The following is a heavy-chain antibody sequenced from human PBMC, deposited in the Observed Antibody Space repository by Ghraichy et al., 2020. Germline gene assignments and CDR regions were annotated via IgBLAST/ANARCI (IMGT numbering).Heavy chain of an antibody. CDR3: ARECERWHQLLLGGYYGMDV. CDR2: ISSSSSYI. J-gene: IGHJ6*02. CDR1: GFTFSSYS. D-gene: IGHD2-2*01. V-gene: IGHV3-21*01. Sequence: GGSLRLSCAASGFTFSSYSMNWVRQAPGKGLEWVSSISSSSSYIYYADSVKGRFTISRDNAKNSLYLQMNSLIAEDTAVYYCARECERWHQLLLGGYYGMDVWGQGTTVTVSS.